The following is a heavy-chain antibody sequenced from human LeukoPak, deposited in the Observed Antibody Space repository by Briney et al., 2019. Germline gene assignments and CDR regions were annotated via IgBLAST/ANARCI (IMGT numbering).Heavy chain of an antibody. CDR3: ARLLRGYCSSTSCSPYNWFDP. V-gene: IGHV3-21*01. D-gene: IGHD2-2*01. CDR2: ISSSSSYI. Sequence: KSGGSLRLSCAASGFTFSSYSMNWVRQAPGKGLEWVSSISSSSSYIYYTDSVKGRFTISRDNAKNSLYLQMNSLRAEDTAVYYCARLLRGYCSSTSCSPYNWFDPWGQGTLVTVAS. J-gene: IGHJ5*02. CDR1: GFTFSSYS.